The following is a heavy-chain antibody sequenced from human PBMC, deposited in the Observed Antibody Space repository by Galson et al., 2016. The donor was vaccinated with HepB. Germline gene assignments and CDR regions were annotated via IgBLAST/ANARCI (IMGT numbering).Heavy chain of an antibody. CDR1: GYSFTSYA. Sequence: SVKVSCKASGYSFTSYAITWVRQAPGLGLEWMGWISAYDGHTKYAQTLHDRVTMTIDTSKSTAYMELRSLRSDDTAVYYCGRDPLSSKWSPYYFAMDVWGQGTTVIVSS. D-gene: IGHD2-2*01. J-gene: IGHJ6*02. CDR3: GRDPLSSKWSPYYFAMDV. V-gene: IGHV1-18*01. CDR2: ISAYDGHT.